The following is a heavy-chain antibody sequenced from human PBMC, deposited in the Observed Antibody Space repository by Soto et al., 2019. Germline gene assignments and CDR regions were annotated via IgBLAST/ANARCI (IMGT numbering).Heavy chain of an antibody. CDR2: IYYSGST. J-gene: IGHJ5*02. D-gene: IGHD2-21*02. CDR3: ARAENTVVTPDWFDP. Sequence: SETLSLTCTVSGGSISSYYWSWIRQPPGKGLEWIGYIYYSGSTNYNPSLKSRVTISVDTSKNQFSLKLSSVTAADTAVYYCARAENTVVTPDWFDPWGQGTLVTVSS. CDR1: GGSISSYY. V-gene: IGHV4-59*01.